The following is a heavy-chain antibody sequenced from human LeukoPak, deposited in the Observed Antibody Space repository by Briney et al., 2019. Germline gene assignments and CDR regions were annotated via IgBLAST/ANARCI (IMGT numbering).Heavy chain of an antibody. J-gene: IGHJ4*02. CDR3: ARDQVPNDY. CDR2: ISSGGSYI. V-gene: IGHV3-21*01. D-gene: IGHD2-2*01. CDR1: AFTFSSYS. Sequence: GGSLRLSCAASAFTFSSYSMNRVRQAPGKGLEWVPSISSGGSYIYYGDSVKGRFTISRDNAKNSLYLQMNSLRAEDTAVYYGARDQVPNDYWGRGTLVTVSS.